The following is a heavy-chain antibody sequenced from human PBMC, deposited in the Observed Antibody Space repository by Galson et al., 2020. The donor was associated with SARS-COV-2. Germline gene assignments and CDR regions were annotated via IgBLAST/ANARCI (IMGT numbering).Heavy chain of an antibody. V-gene: IGHV2-70*11. CDR2: IDWDDDK. D-gene: IGHD6-13*01. Sequence: ESGHTLVKPTQTLTLTCTFSGFSLSTSGMCVSWIRQPPGKALEWLARIDWDDDKYYSTSLKTRLTISKDTSKNQVVLTMTNMDPVDTATYYCARDLIAAAGLYYYDYGMDGWGQGTTVTVSS. CDR1: GFSLSTSGMC. J-gene: IGHJ6*02. CDR3: ARDLIAAAGLYYYDYGMDG.